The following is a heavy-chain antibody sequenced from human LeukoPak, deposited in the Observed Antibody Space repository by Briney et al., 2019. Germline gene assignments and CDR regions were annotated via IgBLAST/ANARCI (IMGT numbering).Heavy chain of an antibody. J-gene: IGHJ4*02. CDR2: IYYSGST. D-gene: IGHD3-22*01. CDR1: GGSISSSNYY. Sequence: SETLSLTCTVPGGSISSSNYYWGWIRQPPDKGLEWIGSIYYSGSTYYNPSLKSRITISVDTSKNQFSLKLSSVTAADTAVYYCARHNYDSSGYYPDYWGQGTLVTVSS. V-gene: IGHV4-39*01. CDR3: ARHNYDSSGYYPDY.